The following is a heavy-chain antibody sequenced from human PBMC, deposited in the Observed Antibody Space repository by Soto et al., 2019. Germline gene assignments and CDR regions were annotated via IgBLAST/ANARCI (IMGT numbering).Heavy chain of an antibody. CDR3: ARSPRSSPYFDY. CDR2: IYPGDYET. CDR1: GYTFSNFW. J-gene: IGHJ4*02. Sequence: GESLKISCQCSGYTFSNFWIAWVRQLPGKGLEWMGIIYPGDYETRYSPSFHGKVTISADRSIGTAYLQWSSLEASDSAFYFCARSPRSSPYFDYWGQGALVTVSS. V-gene: IGHV5-51*01. D-gene: IGHD6-13*01.